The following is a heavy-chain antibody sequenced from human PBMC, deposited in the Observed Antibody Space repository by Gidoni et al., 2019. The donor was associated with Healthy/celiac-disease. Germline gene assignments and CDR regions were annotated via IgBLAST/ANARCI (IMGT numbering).Heavy chain of an antibody. CDR2: IYWNDDK. CDR3: AHLNEMATVFDY. Sequence: QITLKESGPTLVKPTQTLTLTCTFSGFSLSTSGVGVGWIRQPPGKALEWLALIYWNDDKRYSPSLKSRLTITKDTSKNQVVLTMTNMDPVDTATYYCAHLNEMATVFDYWGQGTLVTVSS. D-gene: IGHD4-4*01. V-gene: IGHV2-5*01. CDR1: GFSLSTSGVG. J-gene: IGHJ4*02.